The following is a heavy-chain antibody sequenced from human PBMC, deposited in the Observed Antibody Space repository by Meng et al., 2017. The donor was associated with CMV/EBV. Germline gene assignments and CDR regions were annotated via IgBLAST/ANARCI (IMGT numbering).Heavy chain of an antibody. J-gene: IGHJ6*02. CDR3: AKDIRVTMVRGGNYYYYGMDV. CDR1: GITFSDYY. D-gene: IGHD3-10*01. Sequence: ETLSLTCAASGITFSDYYMSWIRQAPGKGLEWVSVIYSGGSSTYYADSVKGRFTISRDNSKNTLYLQMNSLRAEDTAVYYCAKDIRVTMVRGGNYYYYGMDVWGQGTTVTVSS. CDR2: IYSGGSST. V-gene: IGHV3-23*03.